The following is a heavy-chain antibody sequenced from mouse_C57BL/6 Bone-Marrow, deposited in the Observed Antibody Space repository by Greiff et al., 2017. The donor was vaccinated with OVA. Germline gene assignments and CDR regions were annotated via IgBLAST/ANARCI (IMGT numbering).Heavy chain of an antibody. D-gene: IGHD1-3*01. CDR3: ATDNYVWYFDV. Sequence: VQRVESGAELAKPGASVKLSCKASGYTFTSYWMHWVKQRPGQGLEWIGYINPSSGYTKYNQKFKDKATLTADKSSSTAYMQLSSLTYEDSAVYYCATDNYVWYFDVWGTGTTVTVSS. J-gene: IGHJ1*03. V-gene: IGHV1-7*01. CDR2: INPSSGYT. CDR1: GYTFTSYW.